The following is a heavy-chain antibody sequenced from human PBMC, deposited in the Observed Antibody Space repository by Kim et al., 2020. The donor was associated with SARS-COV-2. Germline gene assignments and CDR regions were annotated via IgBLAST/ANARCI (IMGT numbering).Heavy chain of an antibody. Sequence: TYYNPSLKNRLTISVDTSKNQFSLRLSSVTAADTALYYCARESEAGDAYEYWGQGTLVTVSS. CDR2: T. J-gene: IGHJ4*02. V-gene: IGHV4-39*07. D-gene: IGHD6-19*01. CDR3: ARESEAGDAYEY.